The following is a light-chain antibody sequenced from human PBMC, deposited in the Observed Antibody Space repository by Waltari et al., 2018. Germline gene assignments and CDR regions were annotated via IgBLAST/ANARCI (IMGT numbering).Light chain of an antibody. J-gene: IGKJ2*01. CDR3: QQYSSFST. CDR2: IGS. Sequence: DIQMTQSPSTLSASVGDRVTISCRASQSVGTWLAWYQQKPGKPPKLLIFIGSSLESGVPSRFSGSGSGTDFTHTISSLQPDDFATYSCQQYSSFSTFGQGTKV. V-gene: IGKV1-5*03. CDR1: QSVGTW.